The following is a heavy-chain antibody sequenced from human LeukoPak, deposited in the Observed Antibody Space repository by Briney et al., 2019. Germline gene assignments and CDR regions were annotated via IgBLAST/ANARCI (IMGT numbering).Heavy chain of an antibody. J-gene: IGHJ4*02. CDR3: ARERPGDYVWGI. CDR1: GFTFSTYG. Sequence: GRSLRLSCAASGFTFSTYGMHWVRQAPGKGLDWVAIIWYDGSNKYYAVSVKGRFTISRDNSKNTLYLQMNSLRAEDTAVYYCARERPGDYVWGIWGQGTLVTVSS. CDR2: IWYDGSNK. D-gene: IGHD3-16*01. V-gene: IGHV3-33*01.